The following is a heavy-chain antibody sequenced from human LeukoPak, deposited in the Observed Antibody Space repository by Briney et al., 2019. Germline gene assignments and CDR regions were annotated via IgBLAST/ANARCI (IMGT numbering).Heavy chain of an antibody. CDR2: IHYSGRT. J-gene: IGHJ4*02. V-gene: IGHV4-39*01. Sequence: SETLSLTCTVSGGSISSSTYHWGWIRQPPGKGLEWIGTIHYSGRTYYNPSLERRVTISVDTSKNQFSLRLTSVTAADTTVYYCARRGYYDSGGYYGYWGQGTLVTVSS. CDR1: GGSISSSTYH. D-gene: IGHD3-22*01. CDR3: ARRGYYDSGGYYGY.